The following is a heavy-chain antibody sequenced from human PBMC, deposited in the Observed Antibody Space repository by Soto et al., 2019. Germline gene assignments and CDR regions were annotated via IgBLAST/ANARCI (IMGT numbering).Heavy chain of an antibody. CDR2: INHSGST. Sequence: PSETLSLTCAVYGGSFSGYYWIWIRQPPGKGLEWIGEINHSGSTNYNPSLKSRVTISVDTSKNQFSLKLSSVTAADTAVYYCARGGRFGEFDPWGQGTLVTVSS. V-gene: IGHV4-34*01. CDR3: ARGGRFGEFDP. D-gene: IGHD3-10*01. J-gene: IGHJ5*02. CDR1: GGSFSGYY.